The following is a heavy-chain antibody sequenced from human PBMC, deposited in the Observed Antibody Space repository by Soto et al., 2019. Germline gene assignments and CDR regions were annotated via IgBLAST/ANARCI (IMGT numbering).Heavy chain of an antibody. D-gene: IGHD6-19*01. CDR1: GFTFSSYG. Sequence: PGGSLRLSCAASGFTFSSYGMHWVRQAPGKGLEWVAVISYDGSNKYYADSVKGRFTISRDNSKTPLYLQMNSLRAEDTAVYYCARGRTAVAGTHGVIDYWGQGTLVTVSS. CDR2: ISYDGSNK. J-gene: IGHJ4*02. V-gene: IGHV3-30*03. CDR3: ARGRTAVAGTHGVIDY.